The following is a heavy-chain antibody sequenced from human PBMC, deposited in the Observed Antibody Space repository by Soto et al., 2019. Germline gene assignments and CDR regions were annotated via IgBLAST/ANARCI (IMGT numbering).Heavy chain of an antibody. CDR2: ISSSGSTI. D-gene: IGHD1-26*01. J-gene: IGHJ6*02. CDR3: ARNGEYREGVKARGRVGMDV. V-gene: IGHV3-48*03. CDR1: GFTFSSYE. Sequence: GGSLRLSCAASGFTFSSYEMNWVRQAPGKGLEWVSYISSSGSTIYYADSVKGRFTISRDNAKNSLYLQMNSLRAEDTAVYYCARNGEYREGVKARGRVGMDVWGQGTTVTVSS.